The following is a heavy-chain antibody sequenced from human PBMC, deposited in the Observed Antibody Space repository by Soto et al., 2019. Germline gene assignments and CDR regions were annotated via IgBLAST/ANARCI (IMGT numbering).Heavy chain of an antibody. Sequence: GGSLRLACAASEFTFSTYAMSWVRQAPGKGLEWVSGISGSGGGTYYADSVKGRFTISRDNSKNTVYLQMNSLRAEATAVYYCAKPHRHVYSTPSFYHWGQGTLVTVSS. CDR3: AKPHRHVYSTPSFYH. CDR1: EFTFSTYA. D-gene: IGHD4-4*01. CDR2: ISGSGGGT. V-gene: IGHV3-23*01. J-gene: IGHJ4*02.